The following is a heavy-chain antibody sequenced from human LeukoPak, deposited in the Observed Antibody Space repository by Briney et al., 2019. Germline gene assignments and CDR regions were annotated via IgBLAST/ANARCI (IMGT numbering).Heavy chain of an antibody. CDR1: GGSISSGDYY. D-gene: IGHD2-21*02. J-gene: IGHJ3*02. CDR2: IYYSGST. V-gene: IGHV4-30-4*01. Sequence: PSETLSLTCTVSGGSISSGDYYWSWIRQPPGKGLEWIGYIYYSGSTYYNPSLKSRVTISVDTSKNQFSLKLSSVTAADTAVYYCARDVVVVTDAFDIWGQGTMVTVSS. CDR3: ARDVVVVTDAFDI.